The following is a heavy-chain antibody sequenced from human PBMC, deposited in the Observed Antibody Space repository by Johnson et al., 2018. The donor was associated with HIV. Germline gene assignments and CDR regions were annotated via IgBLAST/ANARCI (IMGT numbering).Heavy chain of an antibody. CDR2: IYSGGST. D-gene: IGHD1-26*01. J-gene: IGHJ3*02. Sequence: MLLVESGGGVVQPGRSLRLSCAAYGFTFSSYAMHWVRQPPGKGLEWVSVIYSGGSTYYADSVKGRFTISRDNSKNTLYLQMGSLRAEDMAVYYCAREASGSLDAFDIWGQGTMVTVSS. V-gene: IGHV3-66*01. CDR1: GFTFSSYA. CDR3: AREASGSLDAFDI.